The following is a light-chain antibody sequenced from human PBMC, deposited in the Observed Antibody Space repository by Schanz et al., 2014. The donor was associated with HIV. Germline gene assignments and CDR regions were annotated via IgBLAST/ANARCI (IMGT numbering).Light chain of an antibody. CDR2: MAS. CDR3: QQYNTYLYT. J-gene: IGKJ2*01. Sequence: DIQLTQSPSTLSASVGDRVTITCRASQSLGIYLAWYQQKPGKAPSLLIYMASTLETGVPSRFSGSGSGTEFTLTINSLQPDDFATYYCQQYNTYLYTFGQGTKLEI. CDR1: QSLGIY. V-gene: IGKV1-5*03.